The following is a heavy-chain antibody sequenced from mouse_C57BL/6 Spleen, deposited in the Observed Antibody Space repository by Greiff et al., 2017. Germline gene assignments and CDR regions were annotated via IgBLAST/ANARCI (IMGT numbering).Heavy chain of an antibody. CDR3: ARGITAVVATGAMDY. D-gene: IGHD1-1*01. CDR1: GYTFTSYW. J-gene: IGHJ4*01. V-gene: IGHV1-55*01. CDR2: IYPGSGST. Sequence: QVQLQQPGAELVKPGASVKMSCKASGYTFTSYWITWVKQRPGQGLEWIGDIYPGSGSTNYNEKFKSKATLTVDTSSSTAYMQLSSLTSEDSAVYYCARGITAVVATGAMDYWGQGTSVTVSS.